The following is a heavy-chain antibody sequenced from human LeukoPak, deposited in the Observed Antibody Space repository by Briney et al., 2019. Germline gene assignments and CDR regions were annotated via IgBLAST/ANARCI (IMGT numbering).Heavy chain of an antibody. CDR1: GFTFRTND. CDR3: AKSMAGEIAATGGYFDY. J-gene: IGHJ4*02. Sequence: GGSLRLSCAASGFTFRTNDMSWVRQAPGKGLEWVSSVTGNGGNTYYADSVKGRFTISRDNSKNTLYLQMNSLRAEDTAVYYCAKSMAGEIAATGGYFDYWGQGTLVTVSS. D-gene: IGHD6-13*01. V-gene: IGHV3-23*01. CDR2: VTGNGGNT.